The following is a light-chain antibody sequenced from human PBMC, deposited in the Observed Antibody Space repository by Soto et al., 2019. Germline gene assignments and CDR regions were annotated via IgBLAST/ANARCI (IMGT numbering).Light chain of an antibody. Sequence: LTQPASVSGSPGQSITISCTGTSSDVGGYNYVSWYQHHPGKAPRLMIYEVSDRPSGVSDRFSGSKSGNTASLTISGLLAEDEADYYCSSYTSISTYVFGTG. CDR3: SSYTSISTYV. CDR2: EVS. J-gene: IGLJ1*01. CDR1: SSDVGGYNY. V-gene: IGLV2-14*01.